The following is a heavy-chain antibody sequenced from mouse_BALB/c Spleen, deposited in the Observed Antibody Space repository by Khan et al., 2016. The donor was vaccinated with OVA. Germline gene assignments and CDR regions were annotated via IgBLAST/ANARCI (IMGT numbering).Heavy chain of an antibody. CDR2: IRYDGNS. CDR3: ARGGSSGPAWFTY. CDR1: GYSITSGYF. J-gene: IGHJ3*01. Sequence: EVQLQESGPGLVKPSQSLSLTCSVTGYSITSGYFWNWIRQFPGNNLEWMGYIRYDGNSNYNPSLKNRISITRDTSKNQFFLKLNSVTPEDTATYYCARGGSSGPAWFTYWGQGILVTVSA. D-gene: IGHD3-1*01. V-gene: IGHV3-6*02.